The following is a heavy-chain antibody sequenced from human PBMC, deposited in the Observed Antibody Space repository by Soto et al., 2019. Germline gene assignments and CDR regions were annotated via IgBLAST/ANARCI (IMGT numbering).Heavy chain of an antibody. CDR3: ARGVQLVPDAFDI. CDR2: IIPIFGTA. CDR1: GGTFSSYA. Sequence: GASVKVSCKASGGTFSSYAISWVRQAPGRGLEWMGGIIPIFGTANYAQKFQGRATITADESTSTAYMELSSLRSEDTAVYYCARGVQLVPDAFDIWGQGTMVTVSS. D-gene: IGHD1-1*01. V-gene: IGHV1-69*13. J-gene: IGHJ3*02.